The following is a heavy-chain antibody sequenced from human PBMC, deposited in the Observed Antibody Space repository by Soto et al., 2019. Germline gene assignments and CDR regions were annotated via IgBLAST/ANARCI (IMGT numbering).Heavy chain of an antibody. D-gene: IGHD3-3*01. CDR3: ARGRFGHMDV. V-gene: IGHV3-53*01. Sequence: GGSLRLSCAASGFTVSSNYMSWVRQAPGKGLDWVSVIHSGGSTNYADSVKGRFTISRDNSKNTLYLQMSSLRAEDTAVYYCARGRFGHMDVWGQGTTGT. CDR2: IHSGGST. J-gene: IGHJ6*02. CDR1: GFTVSSNY.